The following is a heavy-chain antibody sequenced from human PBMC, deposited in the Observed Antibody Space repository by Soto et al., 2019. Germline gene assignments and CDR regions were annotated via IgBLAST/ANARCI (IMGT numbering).Heavy chain of an antibody. Sequence: GASVKVSCKASGYTFTSYYMHWVRQAPGQGLEWMGIINPSGGSTSYAQKFQGRVTMTRDTSTSTVYMEMSSLRSEDTALYYCARPLYGDYVAGAFDIWGQGTMVTVSS. CDR2: INPSGGST. V-gene: IGHV1-46*01. CDR3: ARPLYGDYVAGAFDI. D-gene: IGHD4-17*01. CDR1: GYTFTSYY. J-gene: IGHJ3*02.